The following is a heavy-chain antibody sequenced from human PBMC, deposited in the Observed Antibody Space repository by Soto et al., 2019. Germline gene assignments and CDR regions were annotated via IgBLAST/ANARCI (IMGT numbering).Heavy chain of an antibody. CDR1: GFAFQTYT. J-gene: IGHJ5*02. D-gene: IGHD2-8*01. CDR2: ITISGNYI. V-gene: IGHV3-21*01. Sequence: EGQLVESGGGLVKPGGSLRLSCAASGFAFQTYTMEWLRQPPGKGLEWVSAITISGNYIYYADSVKGRFTISRDNGRNSVYLQMNSLRAEDTAVYYCAKVGVLRTNFRWFDLWGQGPLVTVPS. CDR3: AKVGVLRTNFRWFDL.